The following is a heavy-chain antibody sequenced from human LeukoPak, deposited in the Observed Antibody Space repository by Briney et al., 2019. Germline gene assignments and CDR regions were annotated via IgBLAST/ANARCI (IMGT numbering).Heavy chain of an antibody. V-gene: IGHV4-61*02. Sequence: PSETLSLTCTVSGGSLSSGSYYWSWIRQPAGKGLEWIGRIYTSGSTNYNPSLKSRVTISVDTSKNQFSLKLSSVTAADTAVYYCARAPLRIAARPWDYYYYMDVWGKGTTVTVSS. CDR1: GGSLSSGSYY. CDR3: ARAPLRIAARPWDYYYYMDV. D-gene: IGHD6-6*01. J-gene: IGHJ6*03. CDR2: IYTSGST.